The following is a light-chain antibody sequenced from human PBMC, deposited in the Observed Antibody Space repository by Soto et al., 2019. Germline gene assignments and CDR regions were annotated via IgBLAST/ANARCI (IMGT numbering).Light chain of an antibody. CDR2: SNN. CDR1: SSNIGSNY. V-gene: IGLV1-47*02. Sequence: QSVLTQPPSASATPGQRVTISCSGSSSNIGSNYVYWYQQLPGTAPKLLIYSNNQRPSGVPDRFSGSKSGTSASLAIRGLRSEDEADYYCAAWNDSLSGYVFGTGTKLTVL. J-gene: IGLJ1*01. CDR3: AAWNDSLSGYV.